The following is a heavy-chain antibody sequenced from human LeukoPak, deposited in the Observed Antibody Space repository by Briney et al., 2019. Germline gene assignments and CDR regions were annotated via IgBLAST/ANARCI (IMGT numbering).Heavy chain of an antibody. V-gene: IGHV3-23*01. Sequence: GGSLRLSCAASGFTFSSYAMSWVRQAPGKGLEWVSAISGSGGSTYYADSVKGRFTISRDSSKDTLYLQMNSLRAEDTAVYYCAKRAGFSSGWYEGDAFDIWGQGTMVTVSS. J-gene: IGHJ3*02. D-gene: IGHD6-19*01. CDR2: ISGSGGST. CDR3: AKRAGFSSGWYEGDAFDI. CDR1: GFTFSSYA.